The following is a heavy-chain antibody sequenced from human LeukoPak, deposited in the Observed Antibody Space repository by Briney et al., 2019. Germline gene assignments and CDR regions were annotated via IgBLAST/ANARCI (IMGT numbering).Heavy chain of an antibody. V-gene: IGHV4-59*01. CDR2: IYYSGST. CDR1: GGSISSYY. J-gene: IGHJ5*02. D-gene: IGHD3-22*01. CDR3: ARDRNYYDSSGYLQWFDP. Sequence: SETLSLTCTVSGGSISSYYWSWIRQPPGKGLEWIGYIYYSGSTTYNPSLKSRVTISVDTSKNQFSLKLTSVTAADTAVYYCARDRNYYDSSGYLQWFDPWGQGTLVTVSS.